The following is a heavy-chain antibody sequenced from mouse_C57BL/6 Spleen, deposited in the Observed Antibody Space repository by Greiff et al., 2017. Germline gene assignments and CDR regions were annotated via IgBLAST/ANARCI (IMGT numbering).Heavy chain of an antibody. V-gene: IGHV1-55*01. J-gene: IGHJ1*03. D-gene: IGHD1-1*01. CDR2: IYPGSGST. CDR3: ARHYGVPRYFDA. Sequence: QVQLQQPGAELVKPGASVKMSCKASGYTFTSYWITWVKQRPGQGLEWIGDIYPGSGSTNYNEKFKSKATLTVDTSSSTAYMQLSSLTSEDAAVYYCARHYGVPRYFDAWGTGTTVTASS. CDR1: GYTFTSYW.